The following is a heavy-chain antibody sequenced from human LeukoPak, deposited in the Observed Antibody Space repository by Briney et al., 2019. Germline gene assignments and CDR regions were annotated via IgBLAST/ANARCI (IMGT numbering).Heavy chain of an antibody. J-gene: IGHJ6*03. CDR3: ARVPRSYYYYYYMDV. CDR2: IYYSGSS. Sequence: SETLSLTCNVSGGSISGYHWSWLRQPPGKGLEWLGYIYYSGSSNYNPSLKSRVTISADTSKNQFSLKLSSVTAADTAVYYCARVPRSYYYYYYMDVWGKGTTVTVSS. CDR1: GGSISGYH. V-gene: IGHV4-59*01.